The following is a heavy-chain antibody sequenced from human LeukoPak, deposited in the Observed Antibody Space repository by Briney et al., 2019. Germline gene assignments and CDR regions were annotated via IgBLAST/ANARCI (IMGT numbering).Heavy chain of an antibody. J-gene: IGHJ6*03. CDR1: GGSISSSSYY. V-gene: IGHV4-39*01. CDR3: ARAAINYYYMDF. Sequence: SETLSLTCTVSGGSISSSSYYWGWIRQPPGKGLEWIGSIYYSGSTYYNPSLKSRVTISVDTSKNQFSLKLSSVTAADTAVYYCARAAINYYYMDFWGKGTTVTVSS. D-gene: IGHD6-25*01. CDR2: IYYSGST.